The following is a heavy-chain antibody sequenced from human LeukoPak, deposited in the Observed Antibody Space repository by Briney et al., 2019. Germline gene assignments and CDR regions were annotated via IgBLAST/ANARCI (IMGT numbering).Heavy chain of an antibody. J-gene: IGHJ5*02. V-gene: IGHV4-4*07. CDR2: IYNSGTI. Sequence: SETLSLTRRVSGGSISGYYWRWIRQPAGKGLEWIGHIYNSGTINYNPSLKSRVTMSVDTSKNHFSLKLRSLTAADTAVYYCARDKSTNYGNWLVPWGQGTRVTVSS. CDR1: GGSISGYY. D-gene: IGHD4/OR15-4a*01. CDR3: ARDKSTNYGNWLVP.